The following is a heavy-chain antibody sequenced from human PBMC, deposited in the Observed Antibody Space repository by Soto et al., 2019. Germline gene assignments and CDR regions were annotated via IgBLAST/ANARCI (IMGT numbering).Heavy chain of an antibody. CDR1: GFTFSSYE. V-gene: IGHV3-48*03. J-gene: IGHJ3*02. CDR2: ISSSGSTI. Sequence: GGSLRLSCAASGFTFSSYEMNWVRQAPGKGLEWVSYISSSGSTIYYADSVKGRFTISRDNAKNSLYLQMNSLRAEDTAVYYCARGLITMIVVAHDAFDIWGQGTMVT. D-gene: IGHD3-22*01. CDR3: ARGLITMIVVAHDAFDI.